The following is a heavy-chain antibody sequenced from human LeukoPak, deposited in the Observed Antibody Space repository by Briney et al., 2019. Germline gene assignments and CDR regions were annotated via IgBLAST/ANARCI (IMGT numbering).Heavy chain of an antibody. D-gene: IGHD5-12*01. CDR2: INPNSGGT. CDR3: ARPSGGGYSGYDLMI. V-gene: IGHV1-2*02. CDR1: GYTFTGYY. J-gene: IGHJ4*02. Sequence: VASVKVSCKASGYTFTGYYMHWVRQAPGQGLEWMGWINPNSGGTNYAQKFQGRVTITTDTSISTAYMEMSRLRSDETAMYYCARPSGGGYSGYDLMIWGQGSLVTVSS.